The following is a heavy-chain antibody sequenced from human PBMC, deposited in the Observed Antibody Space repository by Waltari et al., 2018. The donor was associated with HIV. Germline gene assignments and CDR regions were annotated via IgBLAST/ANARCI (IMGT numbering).Heavy chain of an antibody. V-gene: IGHV3-66*01. CDR2: IYSGGRT. CDR1: GLTVSDIY. Sequence: EVQLVESGGGLVQSGESLRLSCAVSGLTVSDIYMTSVRQAPGKGLEWVSFIYSGGRTFYADSVKDRFTISRDNSKNTLFLQMNSLRAEDTAVYYCARGRFRAGPFDYWGQGTRVTVSS. CDR3: ARGRFRAGPFDY. D-gene: IGHD6-19*01. J-gene: IGHJ4*02.